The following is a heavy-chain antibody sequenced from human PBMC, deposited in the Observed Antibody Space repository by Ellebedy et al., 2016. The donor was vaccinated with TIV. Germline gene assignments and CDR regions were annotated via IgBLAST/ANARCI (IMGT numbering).Heavy chain of an antibody. J-gene: IGHJ6*03. CDR2: ISGSGGST. CDR3: ARGGKAKDYYMDV. D-gene: IGHD3-16*01. V-gene: IGHV3-23*01. CDR1: GFTFSSYA. Sequence: GGSLRLXXAASGFTFSSYAMSWVRQAPGKGLEWVSAISGSGGSTYYADSVKGRFTISRDNSKNTLYLQMNSLRAEDTAVYYCARGGKAKDYYMDVWGKGTTVTVSS.